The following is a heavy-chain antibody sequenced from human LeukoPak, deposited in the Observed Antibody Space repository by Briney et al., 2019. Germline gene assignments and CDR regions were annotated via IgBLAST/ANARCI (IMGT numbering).Heavy chain of an antibody. CDR3: AKETYSSRYFDFDY. CDR1: GFTFDDYA. V-gene: IGHV3-43*02. J-gene: IGHJ4*02. Sequence: GGSLRLSCAASGFTFDDYAMHWVRQVPGKGLEWVCVISGDGFRTDYADSMKGRFTISRDNSKNSLYLQMNSLRTEDTALYYCAKETYSSRYFDFDYWGQGTLVTVSS. CDR2: ISGDGFRT. D-gene: IGHD6-13*01.